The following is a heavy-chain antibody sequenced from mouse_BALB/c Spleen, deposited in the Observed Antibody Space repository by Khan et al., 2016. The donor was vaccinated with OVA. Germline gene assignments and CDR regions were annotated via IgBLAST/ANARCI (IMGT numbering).Heavy chain of an antibody. D-gene: IGHD2-4*01. J-gene: IGHJ4*01. CDR1: DFSISSDYA. CDR3: ASSLYYNYGYAMDY. Sequence: EVKLLESGPGLVTPSQSLYLTCTVTDFSISSDYAWNWIRQFHGNKLEWMAYISSSGTTCSHPSLTSRISITRDKSKNQFFLQLKSVNTEDTAKYYCASSLYYNYGYAMDYWGRGTLVTVSS. V-gene: IGHV3-2*02. CDR2: ISSSGTT.